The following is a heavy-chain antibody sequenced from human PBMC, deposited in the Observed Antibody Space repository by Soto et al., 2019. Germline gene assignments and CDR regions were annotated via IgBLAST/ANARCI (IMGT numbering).Heavy chain of an antibody. CDR3: ATDLPRELLWFGESTYGMDV. CDR1: GYTLTELS. CDR2: FDPEEGET. J-gene: IGHJ6*02. V-gene: IGHV1-24*01. Sequence: QVQLVQSGAEVKKPGASVKVSCKVSGYTLTELSMHWVRQAPGKGLEWMGGFDPEEGETIYAQKFQGRVTMTEDTSTDTAYMELSSLRSEDTAVYYCATDLPRELLWFGESTYGMDVWGQGTTVTVSS. D-gene: IGHD3-10*01.